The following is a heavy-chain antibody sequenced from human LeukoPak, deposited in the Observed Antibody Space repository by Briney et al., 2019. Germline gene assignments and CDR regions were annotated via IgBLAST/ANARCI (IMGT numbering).Heavy chain of an antibody. J-gene: IGHJ6*03. CDR2: IWYDGSNK. D-gene: IGHD3-3*01. Sequence: PGGSLRLSCAASGFTFSSYGMHWVRQAPGKGLEWVAVIWYDGSNKYYADSVKGRFTISRDNSKNTLYLQMNSLRAEDTAVYYCAKSFGDFWSGLMGYHYYYYMDVWGKGTTVTVSS. CDR3: AKSFGDFWSGLMGYHYYYYMDV. CDR1: GFTFSSYG. V-gene: IGHV3-33*06.